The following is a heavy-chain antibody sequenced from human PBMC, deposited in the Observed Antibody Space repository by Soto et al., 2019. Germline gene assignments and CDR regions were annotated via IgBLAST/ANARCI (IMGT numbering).Heavy chain of an antibody. CDR3: AKSWDSSGWYGYYGMDV. V-gene: IGHV3-30*18. CDR2: ISYDGSNK. Sequence: GGSLRLSCAASGFTFSSYGMHWVRQAPGKGLEWVAVISYDGSNKYYADSVKGRFTISRDNSKNTLYLQMNSLRAGDTAVYYCAKSWDSSGWYGYYGMDVWGQGTTVTVSS. J-gene: IGHJ6*02. CDR1: GFTFSSYG. D-gene: IGHD6-19*01.